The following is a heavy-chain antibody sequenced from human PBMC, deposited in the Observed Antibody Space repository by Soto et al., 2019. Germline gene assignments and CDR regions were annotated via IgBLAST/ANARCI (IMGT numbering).Heavy chain of an antibody. D-gene: IGHD6-13*01. CDR3: ARVAYSSSWYGVDY. J-gene: IGHJ4*02. Sequence: QVQLVESGGGVVQPGRSLRLSCAASGFTFSSYGMHWVRQAPGKGLEWVAVIWYDGSNKYYADSVKGRFTISRDNSKNTLYLQMNSLRAEDTAVYYCARVAYSSSWYGVDYWGQGTLVTVAA. V-gene: IGHV3-33*01. CDR1: GFTFSSYG. CDR2: IWYDGSNK.